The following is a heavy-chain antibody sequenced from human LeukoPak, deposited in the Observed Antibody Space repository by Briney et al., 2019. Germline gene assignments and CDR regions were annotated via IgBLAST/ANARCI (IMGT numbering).Heavy chain of an antibody. D-gene: IGHD3-3*01. CDR2: ISGSGGST. J-gene: IGHJ4*02. V-gene: IGHV3-23*01. Sequence: GGSLRLSCAASGFTFSSYAMSWVRQAPGKGLEWVSSISGSGGSTYYADFVKGRFITSRDNSKNTLYLQMNSLRAEDTAVYYCANSATLNDFWSGYRRLYFDYWGQGTLVTVSS. CDR3: ANSATLNDFWSGYRRLYFDY. CDR1: GFTFSSYA.